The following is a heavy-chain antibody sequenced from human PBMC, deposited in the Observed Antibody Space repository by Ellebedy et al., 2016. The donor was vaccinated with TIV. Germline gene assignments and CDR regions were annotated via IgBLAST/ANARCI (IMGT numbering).Heavy chain of an antibody. V-gene: IGHV3-33*01. CDR2: IWYDGSNK. Sequence: GGSLRLXCAASGFTFSSYGMHWVRQAPGKGLEWVAVIWYDGSNKYYADSVKGRFTISRDNSKNTLYLQMNSLRAEDTAVYYCARDWPHIVVVVAATHSEFDPWGQGTLVTVSS. CDR3: ARDWPHIVVVVAATHSEFDP. J-gene: IGHJ5*02. D-gene: IGHD2-15*01. CDR1: GFTFSSYG.